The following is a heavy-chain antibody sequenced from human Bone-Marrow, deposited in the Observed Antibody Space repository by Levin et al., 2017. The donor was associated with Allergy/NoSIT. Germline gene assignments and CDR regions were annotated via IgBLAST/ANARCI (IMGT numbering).Heavy chain of an antibody. V-gene: IGHV3-7*01. D-gene: IGHD6-19*01. CDR3: ARDLAVAGGGYFDY. J-gene: IGHJ4*02. CDR1: GFTFSSYW. Sequence: GGSLRLSCAASGFTFSSYWMSWVRQAPGKGLEWVANIKQDGSEKYYVDSVKGRFTISRDNAKNSLYLQMNSLRAEDTAVYYCARDLAVAGGGYFDYWGQGTLVTVSS. CDR2: IKQDGSEK.